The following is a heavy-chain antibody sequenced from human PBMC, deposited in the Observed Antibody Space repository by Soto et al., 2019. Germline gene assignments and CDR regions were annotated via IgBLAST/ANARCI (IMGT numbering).Heavy chain of an antibody. CDR1: GGTFSSYA. CDR2: IIPIFGAA. D-gene: IGHD6-13*01. CDR3: ARASGIAAAGDYYYGMDV. V-gene: IGHV1-69*01. Sequence: QVQLVQSGAEVKKPGSSVKVSCKASGGTFSSYAISWVRQAPGQGLEWMGGIIPIFGAANYAQKFQGRVTITADESTSTAYMELSSLRSEDTAVYYCARASGIAAAGDYYYGMDVWGQGTTVTVSS. J-gene: IGHJ6*02.